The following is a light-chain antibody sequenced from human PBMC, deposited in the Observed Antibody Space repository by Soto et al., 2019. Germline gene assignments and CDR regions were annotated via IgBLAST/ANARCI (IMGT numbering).Light chain of an antibody. Sequence: QSVLTQPPSVSGAPGQKVTISCTGSSSNIGAGSDVHWYQQLPGTAPKLLIYGNTNRPSGVPDRFAGSKSGTSASLAITGLQAEDEADYYCQYYDRSLRLAYVFGTGTKATVL. V-gene: IGLV1-40*01. CDR3: QYYDRSLRLAYV. CDR2: GNT. CDR1: SSNIGAGSD. J-gene: IGLJ1*01.